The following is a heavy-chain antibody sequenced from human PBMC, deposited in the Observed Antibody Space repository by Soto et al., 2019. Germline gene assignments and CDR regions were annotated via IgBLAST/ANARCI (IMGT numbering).Heavy chain of an antibody. J-gene: IGHJ5*02. CDR1: GGSISSGGYY. V-gene: IGHV4-30-2*01. Sequence: PSETLSLTCTVSGGSISSGGYYWSWIRQPPGKGLEWIGYIYHSGSTYYNPSLKSRVTISVDRSKNQFSLKLSSVTAADTAVYYCARGLELQGAYNWFDPWGQGTLVTVSS. CDR3: ARGLELQGAYNWFDP. CDR2: IYHSGST. D-gene: IGHD1-7*01.